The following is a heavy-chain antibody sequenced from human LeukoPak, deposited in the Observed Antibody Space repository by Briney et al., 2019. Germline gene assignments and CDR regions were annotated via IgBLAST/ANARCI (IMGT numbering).Heavy chain of an antibody. V-gene: IGHV3-7*01. CDR2: IKKDGSEK. CDR1: GLIFSSYW. J-gene: IGHJ3*02. CDR3: ARQETSSYNGAFDI. D-gene: IGHD1-26*01. Sequence: GGSLRPSCAASGLIFSSYWMSWVRQAPGKGLEWVANIKKDGSEKYYVGSVKGRFTISRDNAKNSLYLQMNSLRADDTAVYHCARQETSSYNGAFDIWGQGTMVTVSS.